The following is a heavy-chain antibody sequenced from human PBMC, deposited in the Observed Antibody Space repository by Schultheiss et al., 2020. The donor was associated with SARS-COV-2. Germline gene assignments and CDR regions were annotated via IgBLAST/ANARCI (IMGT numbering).Heavy chain of an antibody. CDR1: GFTFSNYA. J-gene: IGHJ4*02. CDR2: ISATGGGR. D-gene: IGHD5-18*01. CDR3: ARVVAGYSYVPCYFDY. V-gene: IGHV3-23*01. Sequence: GGSLRLSCAASGFTFSNYAMYWVRQAPGKGLEWVSAISATGGGRYYADSVKGRFTISRDNSKNTLYLQMNSLRAEDTAVYYCARVVAGYSYVPCYFDYWGQGTLVTVSS.